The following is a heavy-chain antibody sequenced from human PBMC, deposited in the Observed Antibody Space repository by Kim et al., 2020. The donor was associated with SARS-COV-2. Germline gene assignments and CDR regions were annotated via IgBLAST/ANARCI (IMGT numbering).Heavy chain of an antibody. J-gene: IGHJ6*02. D-gene: IGHD3-10*01. CDR1: GGSISSYY. CDR2: IYYSGST. V-gene: IGHV4-59*01. CDR3: ARTYYSGSGSYYKPYYYYYSMDV. Sequence: SETLSLTCTVSGGSISSYYWSWIRQPPGKGLEWIGYIYYSGSTNYNPSLKSRVTISVDTSKNQFSLKLSSVTAAETAMYFCARTYYSGSGSYYKPYYYYYSMDVWGQGTTVTVSS.